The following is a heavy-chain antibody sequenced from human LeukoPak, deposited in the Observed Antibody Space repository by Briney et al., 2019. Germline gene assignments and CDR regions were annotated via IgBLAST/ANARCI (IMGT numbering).Heavy chain of an antibody. J-gene: IGHJ3*02. V-gene: IGHV3-66*02. Sequence: GGSLRLSCAASGFTVSSTYLSWVRQAPGKGLEWVSVIYSGGSTYYADSVKGRFTISRDSSKNALYLQMNSLRAEDTAVYYCARDMPDAFDIWGQGTMVTVSS. CDR3: ARDMPDAFDI. CDR1: GFTVSSTY. CDR2: IYSGGST. D-gene: IGHD2-2*01.